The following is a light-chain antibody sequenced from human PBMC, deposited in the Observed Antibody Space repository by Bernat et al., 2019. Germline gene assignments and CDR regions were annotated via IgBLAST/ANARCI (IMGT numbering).Light chain of an antibody. Sequence: EIVMTQSPATLSVSPGERATLPCRASQRVSSNLAWYQQKPGQAPRPLIYGASTRATGIPARFSGSGSGTEFTLTISSLQSEDFAVYYCQQYNNWPPLTFGGGTKVEIK. CDR3: QQYNNWPPLT. J-gene: IGKJ4*01. CDR1: QRVSSN. CDR2: GAS. V-gene: IGKV3-15*01.